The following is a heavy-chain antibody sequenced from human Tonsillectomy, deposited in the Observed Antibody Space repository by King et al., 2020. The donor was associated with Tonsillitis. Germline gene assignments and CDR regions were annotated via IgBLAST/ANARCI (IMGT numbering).Heavy chain of an antibody. Sequence: VQLVESGGGLVQPGGSLRLSCAASGFTFNNYAMSWVRQAPGKGLEGVSGISGSGGTTYYADSVKGRFTISRDNSKSTLYLQMNSLRAEDTAIYYCAKEDLLVVVAATVDYWGQGTLVTVSS. CDR1: GFTFNNYA. CDR2: ISGSGGTT. V-gene: IGHV3-23*04. J-gene: IGHJ4*02. D-gene: IGHD2-15*01. CDR3: AKEDLLVVVAATVDY.